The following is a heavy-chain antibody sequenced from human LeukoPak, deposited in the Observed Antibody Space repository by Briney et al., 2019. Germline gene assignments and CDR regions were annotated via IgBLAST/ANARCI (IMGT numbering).Heavy chain of an antibody. Sequence: ASVKVSCKASGYTFTGNYMHWVRQAPGQGLEWLGWINPNSGGTNYAQKFQDRVTMTRDTSISTAYMELSSLTSDDSAVYYCAKNFFGSGSYVLVFDPWGQGTLVTVSS. J-gene: IGHJ5*02. D-gene: IGHD3-10*01. CDR3: AKNFFGSGSYVLVFDP. CDR1: GYTFTGNY. V-gene: IGHV1-2*02. CDR2: INPNSGGT.